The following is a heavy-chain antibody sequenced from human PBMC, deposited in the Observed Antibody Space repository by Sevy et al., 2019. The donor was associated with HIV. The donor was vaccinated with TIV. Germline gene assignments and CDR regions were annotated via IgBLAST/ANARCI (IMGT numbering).Heavy chain of an antibody. Sequence: GGSLRLSCTASGFTFGDYAMNWVRQAPGKGLEWVAFFKSTAYGGTVDHAASVKGRFTMSRDDSTDIAYLQMIDLKTEDTGIYYCTRWKGAQGIFDYWGQGALVTVSS. D-gene: IGHD1-1*01. CDR1: GFTFGDYA. CDR3: TRWKGAQGIFDY. J-gene: IGHJ4*02. V-gene: IGHV3-49*04. CDR2: FKSTAYGGTV.